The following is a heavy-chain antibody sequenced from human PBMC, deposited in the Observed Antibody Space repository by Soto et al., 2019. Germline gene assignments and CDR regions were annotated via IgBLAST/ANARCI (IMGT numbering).Heavy chain of an antibody. Sequence: QVQLVESGGGVVQPGGSLRLSCAASGFTFSHYLMHWVHQAPGKGLEWVAVTSYDGSQKYHADSVKGRFTISRDNPKNTLHLQMNSLKTEDTAVYYCARENYGDHYFDYWGQGTLVTVSS. CDR2: TSYDGSQK. CDR1: GFTFSHYL. CDR3: ARENYGDHYFDY. V-gene: IGHV3-30-3*01. D-gene: IGHD4-17*01. J-gene: IGHJ4*02.